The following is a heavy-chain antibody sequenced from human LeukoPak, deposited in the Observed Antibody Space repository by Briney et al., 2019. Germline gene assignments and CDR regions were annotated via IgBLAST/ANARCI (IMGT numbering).Heavy chain of an antibody. CDR3: ARVEDLGSRWYPTY. J-gene: IGHJ4*02. CDR2: INPSGGST. D-gene: IGHD6-19*01. Sequence: GSSVKVSCKASGYNFTSFEINWVRLTTGQGLEWMGIINPSGGSTSYAQKFQGRVTMTRDTSTSTVYMELSSLRSEDTAVYYCARVEDLGSRWYPTYWGQGTLVTVSS. CDR1: GYNFTSFE. V-gene: IGHV1-46*01.